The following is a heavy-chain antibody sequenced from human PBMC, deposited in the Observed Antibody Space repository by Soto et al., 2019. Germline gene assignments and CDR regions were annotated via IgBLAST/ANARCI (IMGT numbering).Heavy chain of an antibody. D-gene: IGHD3-16*02. CDR1: GFTFSSYW. CDR3: ASEGYDYIWGSYRDY. Sequence: GGSLRLSCAASGFTFSSYWMSWVRQAPGKGLEWVANIKQDGSEKYNVVSVKGRFTISKDNAKNSLYLQMNSMRAEDTAVYYCASEGYDYIWGSYRDYWGQGTLVTVSS. V-gene: IGHV3-7*01. J-gene: IGHJ4*02. CDR2: IKQDGSEK.